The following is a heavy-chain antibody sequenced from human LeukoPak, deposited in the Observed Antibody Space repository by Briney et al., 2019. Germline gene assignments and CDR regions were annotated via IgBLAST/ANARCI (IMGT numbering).Heavy chain of an antibody. D-gene: IGHD3-22*01. Sequence: GGSLRLSCAGSGFTFSNAWMSWIRQAPGKGLEWVGLIKSKYNGGTTDYAAPVKGRFTISRDNSKNTLYLQMNSLRAEDTAVYYCAKSASPDSSYYFDYWGQGTLVTVSS. J-gene: IGHJ4*02. CDR1: GFTFSNAW. V-gene: IGHV3-15*01. CDR3: AKSASPDSSYYFDY. CDR2: IKSKYNGGTT.